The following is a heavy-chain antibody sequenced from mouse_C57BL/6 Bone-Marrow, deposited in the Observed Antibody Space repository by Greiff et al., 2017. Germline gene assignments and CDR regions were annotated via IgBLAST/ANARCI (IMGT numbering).Heavy chain of an antibody. Sequence: VQLQQSGAELVKPGASVKLSCKASGYTFTSYWMQWVKQRPGQGLEWIGEIDPSDSYTNYNQKFKGKATLTVDTSSRTAYMQLSSLTSEDSAVYYCARGKLAWFAYWGQGTLVTVSA. CDR2: IDPSDSYT. CDR1: GYTFTSYW. J-gene: IGHJ3*01. CDR3: ARGKLAWFAY. V-gene: IGHV1-50*01.